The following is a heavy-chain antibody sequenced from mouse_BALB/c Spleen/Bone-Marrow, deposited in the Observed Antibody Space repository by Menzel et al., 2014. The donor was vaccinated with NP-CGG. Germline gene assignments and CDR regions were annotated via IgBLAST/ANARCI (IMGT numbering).Heavy chain of an antibody. CDR1: GFTFTDYY. CDR2: IRNKANGYTT. Sequence: EVMLVESGGGLVRPGGSLRLSCATSGFTFTDYYMSWVRQPPGKALEWLGFIRNKANGYTTEYSASVKGRFTISRDNSQSILYLQMNILRTEDSATYYCARDRNYGIHWYFDVWGAGTTVTVSS. J-gene: IGHJ1*01. V-gene: IGHV7-3*02. D-gene: IGHD1-1*01. CDR3: ARDRNYGIHWYFDV.